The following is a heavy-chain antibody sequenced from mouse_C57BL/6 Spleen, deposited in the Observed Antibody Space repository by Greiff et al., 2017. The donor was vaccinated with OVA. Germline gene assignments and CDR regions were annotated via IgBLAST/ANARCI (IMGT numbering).Heavy chain of an antibody. V-gene: IGHV3-6*01. CDR2: ISYDGSN. CDR3: AREGVVATGGDY. Sequence: DVKLVESGPGLVKPSQSLSLTCSVTGYSITSGYYWNWIRQFPGNKLEWMGYISYDGSNNYNPSLKNRISITRDTSKNQFFLKLNSVTTEDTATYYCAREGVVATGGDYRGQGTTLTVSS. D-gene: IGHD1-1*01. J-gene: IGHJ2*01. CDR1: GYSITSGYY.